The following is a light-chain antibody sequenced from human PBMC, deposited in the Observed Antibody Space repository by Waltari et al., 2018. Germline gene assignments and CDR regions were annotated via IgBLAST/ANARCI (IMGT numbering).Light chain of an antibody. CDR2: WAS. V-gene: IGKV4-1*01. J-gene: IGKJ2*01. Sequence: DIVMTQSPDSLAVSLGERATLHCKSSQSVFCSSGNKDYLTWFQQKPGHPPRAVIYWASNREKGVPDRFSGSGSGTDFTLTINSLQAEDVAVYYCQQYCTSPPTFGQGTQVEIK. CDR1: QSVFCSSGNKDY. CDR3: QQYCTSPPT.